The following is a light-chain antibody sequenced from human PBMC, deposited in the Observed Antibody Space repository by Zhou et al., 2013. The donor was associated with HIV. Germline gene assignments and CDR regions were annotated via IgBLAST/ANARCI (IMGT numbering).Light chain of an antibody. CDR1: QSVSSSY. Sequence: EIVMTQSPATLSVSPGERATLSCRASQSVSSSYLAWYQQKPGQAPRLLIYGASSRATGIPDRFSGSGSGTDFTLTISRLEPEDFAVYYCQQYGSSPRTFGQGTKVGN. J-gene: IGKJ1*01. V-gene: IGKV3-20*01. CDR3: QQYGSSPRT. CDR2: GAS.